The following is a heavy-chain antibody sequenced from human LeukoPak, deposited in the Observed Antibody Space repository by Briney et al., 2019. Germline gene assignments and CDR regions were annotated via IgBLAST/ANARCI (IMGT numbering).Heavy chain of an antibody. Sequence: GGSLRLSCAASGFTFSSYWMHWVRHVPGKGLEWVSRIKSDGSSATYADSVKGRFTISRDNAKNTLYLQMDSLRAEDTAVYYCTFSFWSGYSDFWGQGTLVTVSS. J-gene: IGHJ4*02. V-gene: IGHV3-74*03. CDR2: IKSDGSSA. CDR3: TFSFWSGYSDF. D-gene: IGHD3-3*01. CDR1: GFTFSSYW.